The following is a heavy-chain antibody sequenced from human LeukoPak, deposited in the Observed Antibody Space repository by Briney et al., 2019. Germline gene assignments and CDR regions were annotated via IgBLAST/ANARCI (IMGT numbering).Heavy chain of an antibody. V-gene: IGHV3-23*01. CDR2: ISGSGGST. J-gene: IGHJ5*02. CDR3: AKDRNPYYYDSSPFFDP. CDR1: GFTFSSYG. D-gene: IGHD3-22*01. Sequence: GGSLRVSCAASGFTFSSYGMSWVRQAPGKGLEWVSAISGSGGSTYYADSVKGRFTISRDNSKNTLYLQMNSLRAEDTAVYYCAKDRNPYYYDSSPFFDPWGQGTLVTVSS.